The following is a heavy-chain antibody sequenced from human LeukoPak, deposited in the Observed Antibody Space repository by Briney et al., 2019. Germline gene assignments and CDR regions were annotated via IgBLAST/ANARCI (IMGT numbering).Heavy chain of an antibody. CDR3: ARARITIFGVAPAD. CDR1: GGSISSGSYY. J-gene: IGHJ4*02. CDR2: IYTSGST. V-gene: IGHV4-61*02. Sequence: PSETLSLTCTVSGGSISSGSYYWSWIRQPAGKGLECIGRIYTSGSTNYNPSLKSRVTISVDTSKNQFSLKLSSVTAADTAVYYCARARITIFGVAPADWGQGTLVTVSS. D-gene: IGHD3-3*01.